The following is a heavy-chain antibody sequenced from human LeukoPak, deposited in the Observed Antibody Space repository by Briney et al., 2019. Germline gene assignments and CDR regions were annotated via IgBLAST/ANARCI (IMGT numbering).Heavy chain of an antibody. D-gene: IGHD2-8*01. Sequence: GGSLRLSCAASGFTFSTYNMNWVRQAPGKGLEWVSSITSSSSYIYYADSVKGRFTISRDNAKNSLYLQMNSLRAEDTGVYYCARNYFTNYPGYFDHWGQGTLVTASS. CDR1: GFTFSTYN. CDR2: ITSSSSYI. V-gene: IGHV3-21*01. J-gene: IGHJ4*02. CDR3: ARNYFTNYPGYFDH.